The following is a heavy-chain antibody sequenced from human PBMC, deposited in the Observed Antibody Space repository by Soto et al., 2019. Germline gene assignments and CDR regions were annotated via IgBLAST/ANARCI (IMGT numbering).Heavy chain of an antibody. CDR2: IYYSGST. J-gene: IGHJ5*02. D-gene: IGHD2-15*01. CDR1: GGSISSGDYY. Sequence: QVQLQESGPGLVKPSQTLSLTCTVSGGSISSGDYYWSWIRQPPGKGLEWIGYIYYSGSTYYNPSLKSRVTISVDTSKNQFSLKLSSVTAADTAVYYCARDYCSGGSCYPPPGFDPGGQGTLVTVSS. CDR3: ARDYCSGGSCYPPPGFDP. V-gene: IGHV4-30-4*01.